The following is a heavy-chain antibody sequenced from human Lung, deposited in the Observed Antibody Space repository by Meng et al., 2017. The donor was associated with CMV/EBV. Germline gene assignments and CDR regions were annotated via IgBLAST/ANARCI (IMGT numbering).Heavy chain of an antibody. J-gene: IGHJ4*02. Sequence: FRFPKSGAAVKKRGTPVKACCNASGYTFTNYPIRWVRQTPGQSLEWVGRINAGRGNTKYSQRFQGRVTITRNTPASTFCMEVTSLASEDTAVYYCARDGVSCYGQGCNFDYWGQGTLVTVSS. CDR1: GYTFTNYP. CDR3: ARDGVSCYGQGCNFDY. CDR2: INAGRGNT. D-gene: IGHD2-2*01. V-gene: IGHV1-3*01.